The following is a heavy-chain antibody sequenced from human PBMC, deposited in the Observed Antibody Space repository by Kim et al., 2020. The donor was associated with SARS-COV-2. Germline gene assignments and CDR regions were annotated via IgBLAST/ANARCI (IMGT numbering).Heavy chain of an antibody. Sequence: GGSLRLSCAASGFTFTTYWMFWVRRAPGKGLEWVATIKQDGSETHYVDSVRGRFTISRDNTKNSVYLQMDSLRDEDTAVYYCAGGGGWVLDSWGQGTLVAVST. CDR1: GFTFTTYW. D-gene: IGHD6-19*01. V-gene: IGHV3-7*05. J-gene: IGHJ4*02. CDR3: AGGGGWVLDS. CDR2: IKQDGSET.